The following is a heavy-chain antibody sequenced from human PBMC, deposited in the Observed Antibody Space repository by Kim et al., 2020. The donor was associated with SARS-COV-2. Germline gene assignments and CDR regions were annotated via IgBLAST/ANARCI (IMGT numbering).Heavy chain of an antibody. CDR3: ARWVAAQGTGLGFDY. D-gene: IGHD2-15*01. CDR2: IHYSGIT. V-gene: IGHV4-39*01. Sequence: SETLSLTCAASGDSVSTSTYYWAWIRQPPGKGLEWIATIHYSGITYYNPSLKSRLTISVDTSKNQFSLKLSSVTAADTAVYYCARWVAAQGTGLGFDYWGQGTLVTVSS. J-gene: IGHJ4*02. CDR1: GDSVSTSTYY.